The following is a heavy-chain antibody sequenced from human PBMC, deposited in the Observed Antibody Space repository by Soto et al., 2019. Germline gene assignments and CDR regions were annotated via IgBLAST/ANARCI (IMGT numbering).Heavy chain of an antibody. Sequence: QVHLVQSGVEVKTPGASVKVSCQASGYTFFTYDISWVRQAPGQGLEWMGWISTYSGDTQYAQKIQGRVTLATDTSTATADPELRSLRPDATPVYYRARHHGTTTSDKWFDPWGQATLVTVSS. CDR2: ISTYSGDT. V-gene: IGHV1-18*01. CDR1: GYTFFTYD. CDR3: ARHHGTTTSDKWFDP. J-gene: IGHJ5*02. D-gene: IGHD3-3*01.